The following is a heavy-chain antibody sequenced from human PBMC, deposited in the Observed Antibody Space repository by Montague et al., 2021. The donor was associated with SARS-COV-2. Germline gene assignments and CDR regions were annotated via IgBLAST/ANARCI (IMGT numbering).Heavy chain of an antibody. D-gene: IGHD2-8*02. V-gene: IGHV4-59*01. CDR2: IYYSGST. J-gene: IGHJ4*02. CDR1: GGSISSYY. CDR3: AGVEGGGVIDY. Sequence: ETLSLTCTVSGGSISSYYWSWIRQPPGKGLEWIGYIYYSGSTNYNPSLKSRVTISVDTSKNQFSLKLSSVTAADTAVYYCAGVEGGGVIDYWGQGILVTVSS.